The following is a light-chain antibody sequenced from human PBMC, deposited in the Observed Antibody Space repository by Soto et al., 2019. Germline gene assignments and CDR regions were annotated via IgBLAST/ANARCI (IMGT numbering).Light chain of an antibody. CDR1: QVISSY. V-gene: IGKV1-9*01. J-gene: IGKJ1*01. Sequence: DIQLTQSPSFLSASVGDGVTVTCRASQVISSYLAWYQQKPGKAPKLLIYAASTLQSGVPSRFSGSRSGTEFTLTISSLQPEDFATYYCQQLNSYPITFGQGTKVDIK. CDR2: AAS. CDR3: QQLNSYPIT.